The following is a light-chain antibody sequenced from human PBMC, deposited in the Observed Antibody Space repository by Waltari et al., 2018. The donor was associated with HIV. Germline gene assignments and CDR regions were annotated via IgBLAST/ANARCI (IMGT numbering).Light chain of an antibody. V-gene: IGKV2-28*01. CDR1: QSLLKSNGYIY. J-gene: IGKJ4*01. CDR2: LGS. Sequence: DIVMTQSPLSLSVTPGEPASISCKSRQSLLKSNGYIYLDWYLQKPGQSPQLLVYLGSNRASGVPDRFSGSGSATDFTLKISRVEAEDAGIYYCMEALETPLTFGGGTRVEIK. CDR3: MEALETPLT.